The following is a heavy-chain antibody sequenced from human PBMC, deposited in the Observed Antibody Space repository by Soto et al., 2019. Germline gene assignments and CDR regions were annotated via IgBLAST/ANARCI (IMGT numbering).Heavy chain of an antibody. D-gene: IGHD2-15*01. CDR1: GAPISSISYY. Sequence: PSETLSLTCSVSGAPISSISYYWGWIRQPPGKGLEWIGSVYYSGRTYDNPSLKSRVTISVDTSKNQFSLKLSSVTAADTAVYYCAPGSGTLYDMDVWGQGTTVTVSS. CDR2: VYYSGRT. V-gene: IGHV4-39*01. J-gene: IGHJ6*02. CDR3: APGSGTLYDMDV.